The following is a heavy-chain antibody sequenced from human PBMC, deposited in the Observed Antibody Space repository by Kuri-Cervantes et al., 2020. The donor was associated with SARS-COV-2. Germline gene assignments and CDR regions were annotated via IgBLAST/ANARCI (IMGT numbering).Heavy chain of an antibody. J-gene: IGHJ3*02. Sequence: GGSLRLSCAASGFTFSSYWMNWVRQAPGKGLEWVSYISSSSSTIYYADSVKGRFTISRDNAKNSLYLQMNSLRAEDTAVYYCARESGVDWGSDAFDIWGQGTMVTVSS. D-gene: IGHD7-27*01. V-gene: IGHV3-48*01. CDR2: ISSSSSTI. CDR3: ARESGVDWGSDAFDI. CDR1: GFTFSSYW.